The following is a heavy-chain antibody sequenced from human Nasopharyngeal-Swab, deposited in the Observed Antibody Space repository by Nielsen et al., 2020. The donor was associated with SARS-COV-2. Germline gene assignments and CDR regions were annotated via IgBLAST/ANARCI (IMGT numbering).Heavy chain of an antibody. V-gene: IGHV4-34*01. Sequence: SETLSLTCAVCGGSFSGYYWSWIRQPPGKGLEWIGEINHSGSTNYNPSLKSRVTISVDTSKNQFSLKLSSVTAADTAVYYCASVDYSNWCFDYWGQGTLVTVSS. CDR1: GGSFSGYY. J-gene: IGHJ4*02. D-gene: IGHD4-11*01. CDR3: ASVDYSNWCFDY. CDR2: INHSGST.